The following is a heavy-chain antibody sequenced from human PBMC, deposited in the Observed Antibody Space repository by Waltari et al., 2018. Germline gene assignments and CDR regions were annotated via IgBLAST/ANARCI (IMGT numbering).Heavy chain of an antibody. V-gene: IGHV1-69*12. CDR1: GGTFSSYT. CDR3: ATETTYCGGDCYGMDV. CDR2: IIPIFGTA. J-gene: IGHJ6*02. D-gene: IGHD2-21*01. Sequence: QVQLVQSGAEVKKPGSSVQVSCKASGGTFSSYTISWVRQAPGQGLEWMGGIIPIFGTANYAQKFQGRVTITADESTSTAYMELSSLRSEDTAVYYCATETTYCGGDCYGMDVWGQGTTVTVSS.